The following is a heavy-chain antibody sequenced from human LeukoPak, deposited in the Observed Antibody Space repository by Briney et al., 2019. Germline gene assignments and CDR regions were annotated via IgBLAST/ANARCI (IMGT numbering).Heavy chain of an antibody. V-gene: IGHV3-53*01. CDR2: IYSGGST. D-gene: IGHD1-14*01. CDR1: GFTVSSNY. Sequence: GSLRLSCAASGFTVSSNYMSWVRQAPGKGLEWVSVIYSGGSTYYADSVKGRFTISRDNSKNTLYLQMNSLRAEDTAVYYCARDPPESYYYYYGMDVWGQGTTVTVSS. J-gene: IGHJ6*02. CDR3: ARDPPESYYYYYGMDV.